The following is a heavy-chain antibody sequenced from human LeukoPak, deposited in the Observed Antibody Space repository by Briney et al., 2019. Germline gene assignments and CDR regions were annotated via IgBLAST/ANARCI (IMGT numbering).Heavy chain of an antibody. CDR1: GFTFSTYG. D-gene: IGHD2-2*01. V-gene: IGHV3-21*01. CDR2: ITGSSTST. Sequence: GGSLRLSCAAFGFTFSTYGMHWVRQAPGKGLEWVSGITGSSTSTYYSDSVKGRFTISRDNAKNSLYLQMNSLRAEDTAVYYCARDMRSLYYYYYYMDVWGKGTTVTVSS. CDR3: ARDMRSLYYYYYYMDV. J-gene: IGHJ6*03.